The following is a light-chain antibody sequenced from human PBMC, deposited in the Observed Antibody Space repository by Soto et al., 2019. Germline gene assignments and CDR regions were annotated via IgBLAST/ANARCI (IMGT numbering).Light chain of an antibody. J-gene: IGLJ1*01. Sequence: QSALTQPGSVSDSPGQSITISCIGTSSDIGAFNHVSWHQQHPGKAPKLIIYDVINRPSGVSNRFSGSKTGNTASLIISGLQAEDEADYYCSSYTSSSHCVFGSGTKVTVL. CDR2: DVI. CDR3: SSYTSSSHCV. CDR1: SSDIGAFNH. V-gene: IGLV2-14*03.